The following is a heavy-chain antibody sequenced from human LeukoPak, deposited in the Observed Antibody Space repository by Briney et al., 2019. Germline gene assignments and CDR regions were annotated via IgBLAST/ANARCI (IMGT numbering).Heavy chain of an antibody. CDR2: INPNSGGT. CDR3: AFSPVGRYIDWTLDY. CDR1: GYTFTGYY. J-gene: IGHJ4*02. D-gene: IGHD3-9*01. V-gene: IGHV1-2*04. Sequence: ASVKVSCKASGYTFTGYYMHWVRQAPGQGLEWMGWINPNSGGTNYAQKFQGWVTMTRDTSISTAYMELSRLRSDDTAVYYCAFSPVGRYIDWTLDYWGQGTLVTVSS.